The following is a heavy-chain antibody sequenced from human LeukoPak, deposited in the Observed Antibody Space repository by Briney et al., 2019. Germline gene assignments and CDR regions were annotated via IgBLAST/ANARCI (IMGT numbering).Heavy chain of an antibody. CDR2: IKKDGSEK. CDR3: ASLYGIDV. CDR1: GFTFSSYC. Sequence: GGSLRLSCSASGFTFSSYCMTWVRQAPGKGLEWVANIKKDGSEKYYVDSVKGRFTISRDNAKNLAFLQMNSLRVEDTAVYYCASLYGIDVWGQGSTVTVSS. V-gene: IGHV3-7*01. J-gene: IGHJ6*02.